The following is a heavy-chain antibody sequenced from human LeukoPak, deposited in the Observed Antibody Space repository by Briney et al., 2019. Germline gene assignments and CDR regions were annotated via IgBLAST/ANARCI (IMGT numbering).Heavy chain of an antibody. CDR2: IKSISDGGTT. D-gene: IGHD3-10*01. V-gene: IGHV3-15*01. Sequence: PGGSLRLSCAASGFTFSDAWMNWVRQAPGKGLEYIGRIKSISDGGTTDYAAPVKGRFTISRDDSKNTLYLQMNSLKTEDTGVYYCTTALFGPFDYWGQGTLVTVSS. J-gene: IGHJ4*02. CDR3: TTALFGPFDY. CDR1: GFTFSDAW.